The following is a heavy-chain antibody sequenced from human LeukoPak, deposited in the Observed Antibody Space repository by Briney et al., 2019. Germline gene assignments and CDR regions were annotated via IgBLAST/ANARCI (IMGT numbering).Heavy chain of an antibody. Sequence: PGRSLRLSCAASGFTFTTYAMTWVRQAPGKGLEWVSGISGSGGSTYYADSVKGRFTISRDNSKNTLYLQMNSLRAEDTAVYYCANRKREYQLLPLDYWGQGTLVTVSS. CDR3: ANRKREYQLLPLDY. CDR2: ISGSGGST. D-gene: IGHD2-2*01. V-gene: IGHV3-23*01. J-gene: IGHJ4*02. CDR1: GFTFTTYA.